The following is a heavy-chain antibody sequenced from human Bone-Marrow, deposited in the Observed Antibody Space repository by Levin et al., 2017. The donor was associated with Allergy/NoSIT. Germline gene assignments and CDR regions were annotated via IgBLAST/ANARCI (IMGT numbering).Heavy chain of an antibody. CDR1: GFTFSSYW. Sequence: PGGSLRLSCEGFGFTFSSYWMNWVRQAPGKGLEWVANIHQDGGETYFVDSVKGRFSISRDNAKNSVYLHMNSLRAEDTAVYFCARVETGPYHYYGMDVWGQGTTVTVSS. CDR3: ARVETGPYHYYGMDV. D-gene: IGHD3-10*01. V-gene: IGHV3-7*01. CDR2: IHQDGGET. J-gene: IGHJ6*02.